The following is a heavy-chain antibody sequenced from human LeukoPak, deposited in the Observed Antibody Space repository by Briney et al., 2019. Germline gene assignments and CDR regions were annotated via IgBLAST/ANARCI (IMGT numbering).Heavy chain of an antibody. CDR2: IYDSGST. V-gene: IGHV4-31*03. CDR3: AREVAPTVVTGTTPPGFYFDY. Sequence: SQTLSLTCTVSGGSISSGGYYWSWIRQHPGKGLEWIGYIYDSGSTYYNPSLKSRVTISVDTSKNQFSLKLSSVTAEDTAVYYCAREVAPTVVTGTTPPGFYFDYWGQGTLVTVSS. D-gene: IGHD1-7*01. J-gene: IGHJ4*02. CDR1: GGSISSGGYY.